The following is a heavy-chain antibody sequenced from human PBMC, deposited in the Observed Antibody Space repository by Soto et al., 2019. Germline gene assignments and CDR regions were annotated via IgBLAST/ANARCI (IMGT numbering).Heavy chain of an antibody. CDR3: ASSSGYSSSPGIFDY. Sequence: SETLSLTCTVSGGSISSYYWSWIRQPPGKGLEWIGYIYYSGSTNYNPSLKSRVTISVDASKNQFSLKLSSVTAADTAVYYCASSSGYSSSPGIFDYWGQGTLVTVSS. V-gene: IGHV4-59*01. J-gene: IGHJ4*02. CDR1: GGSISSYY. CDR2: IYYSGST. D-gene: IGHD6-6*01.